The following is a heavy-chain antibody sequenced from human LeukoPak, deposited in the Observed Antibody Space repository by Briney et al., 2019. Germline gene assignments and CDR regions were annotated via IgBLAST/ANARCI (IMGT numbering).Heavy chain of an antibody. D-gene: IGHD3-3*01. V-gene: IGHV1-3*01. J-gene: IGHJ4*02. CDR3: AREHDSWSGYSFDY. CDR1: GYTFSNYA. CDR2: INGGKGNT. Sequence: ASVKVSCEASGYTFSNYAIHWVRQAPGQRLEWMGWINGGKGNTKYSQRFQGRVTITRDTSASTAYMELSSLRFEDTAVYYCAREHDSWSGYSFDYWGQGTLVTVSS.